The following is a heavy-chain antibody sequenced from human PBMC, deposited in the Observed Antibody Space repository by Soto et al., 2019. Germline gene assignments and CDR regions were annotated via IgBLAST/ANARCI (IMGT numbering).Heavy chain of an antibody. CDR2: ISWNSGSI. V-gene: IGHV3-9*01. Sequence: GGSLRLSCAASGFHFEDYAMHWVRQAPGKGLEWVSGISWNSGSIGYADSVKGRFTISRDNAKKSLYLQMNSLRAEDTALYYCASGRGYDILTGYYPYFDYWGQGTLVTVSS. D-gene: IGHD3-9*01. CDR3: ASGRGYDILTGYYPYFDY. J-gene: IGHJ4*02. CDR1: GFHFEDYA.